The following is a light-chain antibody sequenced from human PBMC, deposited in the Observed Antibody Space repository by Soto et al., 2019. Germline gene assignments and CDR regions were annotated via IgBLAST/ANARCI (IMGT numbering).Light chain of an antibody. CDR2: TNS. J-gene: IGLJ1*01. CDR3: QSYDSSLSGFV. V-gene: IGLV1-40*01. CDR1: SSNIGAGYD. Sequence: QSVLTQPPSVSGAPGQRVTISCTGSSSNIGAGYDVHWYQQLPGTAPKLLVYTNSNRPSGVPDRFSGSKSGTSASLAITGLQAEDAADYYCQSYDSSLSGFVFGTGTKLTVL.